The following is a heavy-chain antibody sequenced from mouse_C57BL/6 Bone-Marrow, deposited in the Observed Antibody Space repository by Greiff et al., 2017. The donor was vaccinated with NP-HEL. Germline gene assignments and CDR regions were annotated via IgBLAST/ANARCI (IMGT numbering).Heavy chain of an antibody. CDR2: ISYDGSN. D-gene: IGHD1-1*01. J-gene: IGHJ3*01. CDR1: GYSITSGYY. CDR3: GSSLAWFAY. V-gene: IGHV3-6*01. Sequence: EVQVVESGPGLVKPSQSLSLTCSVTGYSITSGYYWNWIRQFPGNKLEWMGYISYDGSNNYNPSLKNRISITRDTSKNQFFLKLNSVTTEDTATYYCGSSLAWFAYWGQGTLVTVSA.